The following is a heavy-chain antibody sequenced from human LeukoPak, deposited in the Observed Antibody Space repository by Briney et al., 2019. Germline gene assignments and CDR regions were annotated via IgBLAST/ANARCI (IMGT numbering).Heavy chain of an antibody. CDR1: GFTFTSSA. Sequence: SVKVSCKASGFTFTSSAVQWVRQARGQRLEWIGWIVVGSGNTNYAQKFQERVTITRDMSTSTAYMELSSLKVEDTAVYFCAARRDTSVSGPGAFDIWGQGTMVTVSS. D-gene: IGHD6-19*01. J-gene: IGHJ3*02. CDR3: AARRDTSVSGPGAFDI. V-gene: IGHV1-58*01. CDR2: IVVGSGNT.